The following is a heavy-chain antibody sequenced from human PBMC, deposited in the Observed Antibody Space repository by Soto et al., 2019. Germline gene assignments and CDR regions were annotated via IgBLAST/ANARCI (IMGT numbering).Heavy chain of an antibody. J-gene: IGHJ6*03. CDR1: GFTFSTYA. Sequence: EVQLLESGGGLVQPGGSLRLSCAASGFTFSTYAMSWVRQAPGKGLEWVSTITTSGVNTYYADSVQGRFTISRGKSKNTLYLQMNSLRAEDTAVYYCAGRYCTNGVCYTIYYYYIVVWGKGTTVTVSS. V-gene: IGHV3-23*01. D-gene: IGHD2-8*01. CDR3: AGRYCTNGVCYTIYYYYIVV. CDR2: ITTSGVNT.